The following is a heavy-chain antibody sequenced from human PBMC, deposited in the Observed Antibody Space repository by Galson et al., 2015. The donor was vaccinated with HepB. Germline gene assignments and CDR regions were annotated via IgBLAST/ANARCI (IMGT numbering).Heavy chain of an antibody. V-gene: IGHV3-30*18. CDR3: AKDGRGQWLPSYYFDY. D-gene: IGHD6-19*01. CDR2: ISYDGSNK. CDR1: GFTFSSYG. J-gene: IGHJ4*02. Sequence: SLRLSCAASGFTFSSYGMHWVRQAPGKGLEWVAVISYDGSNKYYADSVKGRFTISRDNSKNTLYLQMNSLRAEDTAVYYCAKDGRGQWLPSYYFDYWGQGTLVTVSS.